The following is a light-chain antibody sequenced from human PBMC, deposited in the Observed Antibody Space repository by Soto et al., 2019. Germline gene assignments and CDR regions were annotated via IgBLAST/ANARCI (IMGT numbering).Light chain of an antibody. V-gene: IGKV4-1*01. Sequence: DLLLAHSPDSLAVSLGERATINCKSSQSVLYSSNNKNYLAWYQQKPGQPPKLLIYWASTRESGVPDRFSGSGSGTDFTLTISSLQAEDVAVYYCQQYYTTPLTFGGGTNVDI. CDR1: QSVLYSSNNKNY. J-gene: IGKJ4*01. CDR3: QQYYTTPLT. CDR2: WAS.